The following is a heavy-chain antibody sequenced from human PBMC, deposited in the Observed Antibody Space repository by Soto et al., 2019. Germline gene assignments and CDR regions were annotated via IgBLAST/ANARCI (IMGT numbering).Heavy chain of an antibody. CDR2: IYYSGST. Sequence: KTSETLSLTCTISNGSIGSYYWTWIRQPPGKGLEWIGHIYYSGSTNYNPSLKSRLTLSLDTSKNQFSLKLTSVAAADTAVYYCARVGRLITAAGLLDAWGLGTLVTVSS. CDR1: NGSIGSYY. J-gene: IGHJ5*02. CDR3: ARVGRLITAAGLLDA. D-gene: IGHD6-13*01. V-gene: IGHV4-59*01.